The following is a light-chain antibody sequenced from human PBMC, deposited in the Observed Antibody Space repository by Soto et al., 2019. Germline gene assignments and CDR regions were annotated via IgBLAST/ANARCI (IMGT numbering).Light chain of an antibody. CDR2: AAS. CDR1: QSISTF. Sequence: DIQMTQSPSSLSASVGDRVSVTCRASQSISTFLNWYQQRPGEAPKLLIYAASSLQSGVPSRFSGSGSGADFTLTIGSLQHEDFATYYCQQRYTTPRTFGQGTKVEVK. V-gene: IGKV1-39*01. J-gene: IGKJ1*01. CDR3: QQRYTTPRT.